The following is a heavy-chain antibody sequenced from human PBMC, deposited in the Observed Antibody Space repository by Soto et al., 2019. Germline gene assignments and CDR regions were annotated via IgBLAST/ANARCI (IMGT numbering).Heavy chain of an antibody. CDR3: RSTAMDPSPYYNYGMDV. Sequence: LRLSCAASGFTFSSYAMSWVRQAPGKGLEWVSAISGSGGSTYYADSVKGRFTISRDNSKTTPYLQMNSLRAEDTAVYYCRSTAMDPSPYYNYGMDVWGQGTTVTVSS. J-gene: IGHJ6*02. V-gene: IGHV3-23*01. CDR1: GFTFSSYA. CDR2: ISGSGGST. D-gene: IGHD5-18*01.